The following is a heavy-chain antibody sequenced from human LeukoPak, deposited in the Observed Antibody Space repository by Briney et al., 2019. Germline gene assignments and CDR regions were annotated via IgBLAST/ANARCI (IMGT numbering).Heavy chain of an antibody. Sequence: ASVKVSCKASGYTFTGYYMHWVRQAPGQGLEWMGWINPNSGGTNYAQKFQGRVTMTRDTSISTAYMELSRLRFDDTAVYYCARCEGYCSSTSCYHDAFDIWGQGTMVTVSS. V-gene: IGHV1-2*02. CDR3: ARCEGYCSSTSCYHDAFDI. J-gene: IGHJ3*02. CDR1: GYTFTGYY. CDR2: INPNSGGT. D-gene: IGHD2-2*01.